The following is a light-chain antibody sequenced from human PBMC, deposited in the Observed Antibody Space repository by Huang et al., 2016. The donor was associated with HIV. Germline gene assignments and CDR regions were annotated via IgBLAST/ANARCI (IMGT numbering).Light chain of an antibody. V-gene: IGKV3-20*01. CDR3: QQYGSSPYT. Sequence: EIVLTQSPGTLSLSPRERATLSCRASQSVSSSYLAWYQQKPGQDPRLLIYGASSRATGIPDRFSVSGSGTDFTLTISRLESEDFAVYYCQQYGSSPYTFGQGTKLEIK. CDR1: QSVSSSY. CDR2: GAS. J-gene: IGKJ2*01.